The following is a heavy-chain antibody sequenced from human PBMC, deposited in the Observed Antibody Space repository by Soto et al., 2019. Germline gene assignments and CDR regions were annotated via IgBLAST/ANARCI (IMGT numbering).Heavy chain of an antibody. V-gene: IGHV3-30*18. Sequence: WSLRLSCAASGFTFSSYGMHWVRQAPGKGLEWVAVISYDGSNKYYADSVKGRFTISRDNSKNTLYLQMNSLRAEDTAVYYCAKVGDDYGGKRGYFDYWGQGTLVTVSS. CDR3: AKVGDDYGGKRGYFDY. J-gene: IGHJ4*02. CDR1: GFTFSSYG. CDR2: ISYDGSNK. D-gene: IGHD4-17*01.